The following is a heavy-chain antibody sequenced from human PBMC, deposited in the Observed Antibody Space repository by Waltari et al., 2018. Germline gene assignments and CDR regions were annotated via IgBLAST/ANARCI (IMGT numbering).Heavy chain of an antibody. J-gene: IGHJ4*02. D-gene: IGHD3-22*01. CDR1: GGSISSHY. Sequence: QVQLPESGPGLVKPSETLSLTCTVSGGSISSHYWSWIRQPPGKGLAWIGYIYYSGSTNYNPSLKSRVTISVDTSKNQFSLKLSSVTAADTAVYYCARDPRHRSYYYDSSGYFDYWGQGTLVTVSS. CDR3: ARDPRHRSYYYDSSGYFDY. CDR2: IYYSGST. V-gene: IGHV4-59*11.